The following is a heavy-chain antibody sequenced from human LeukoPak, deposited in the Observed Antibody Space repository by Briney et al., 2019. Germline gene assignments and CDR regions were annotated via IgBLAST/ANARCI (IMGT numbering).Heavy chain of an antibody. J-gene: IGHJ3*02. V-gene: IGHV3-7*01. Sequence: VQPGGSLRLSCAASGFTFTDYWMAWVRQVPGKGLEWVANIKGDGSRKYYLDSVKGRYTISRDNARNSANLEMSSLRADDTAMYYCARDANYHDGSNYYDVLDIWGQGTMVTVSS. CDR3: ARDANYHDGSNYYDVLDI. CDR2: IKGDGSRK. D-gene: IGHD3-22*01. CDR1: GFTFTDYW.